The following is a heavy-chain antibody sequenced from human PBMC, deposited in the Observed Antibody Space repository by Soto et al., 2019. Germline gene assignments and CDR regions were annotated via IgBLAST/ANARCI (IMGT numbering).Heavy chain of an antibody. CDR3: ARDPYFGALDY. J-gene: IGHJ4*02. CDR1: GFSFCASW. V-gene: IGHV3-7*01. Sequence: GGSLGLSCAASGFSFCASWMAWVRQAPGKGLEWVADIKQDGSEINYVDSVKGRVTISRDNAKNSLYLQMDSLRAEDTAVYYYARDPYFGALDYWGLGTLVSVSS. D-gene: IGHD3-16*01. CDR2: IKQDGSEI.